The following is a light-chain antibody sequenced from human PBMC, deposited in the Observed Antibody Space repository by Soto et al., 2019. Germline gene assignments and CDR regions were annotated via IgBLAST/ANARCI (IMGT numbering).Light chain of an antibody. CDR2: DNH. Sequence: QSVLTQPPSVSAAPGQRVTISCSGSSSNIGYNYVSWYQHLPGTAPKLLIYDNHKRPSGIPDRFSGSKSGTSATLDITGLQTGDAADYSCATWDTSLATVVFGGGTQLTVL. CDR3: ATWDTSLATVV. J-gene: IGLJ2*01. CDR1: SSNIGYNY. V-gene: IGLV1-51*01.